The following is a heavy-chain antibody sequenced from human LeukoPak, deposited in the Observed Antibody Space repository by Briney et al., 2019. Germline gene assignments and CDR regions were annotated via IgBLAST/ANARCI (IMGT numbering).Heavy chain of an antibody. CDR3: AREIAAAGMWDYYYYYMDV. D-gene: IGHD6-13*01. V-gene: IGHV4-39*02. CDR2: IYYSGST. CDR1: GGSISSSSYY. Sequence: SETLSLTCTVSGGSISSSSYYWGWIRQPPGKGLEWIESIYYSGSTYYNPSLKSRVTISVDTSKNQFSLKLSSVTAADTAVYYCAREIAAAGMWDYYYYYMDVWGRGTTVTISS. J-gene: IGHJ6*03.